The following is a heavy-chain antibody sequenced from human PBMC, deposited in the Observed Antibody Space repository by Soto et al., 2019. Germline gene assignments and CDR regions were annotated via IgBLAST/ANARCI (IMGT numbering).Heavy chain of an antibody. V-gene: IGHV2-5*02. CDR2: IYWDDDK. D-gene: IGHD3-3*01. J-gene: IGHJ4*02. CDR1: GFSLSTSGVG. Sequence: QITLKESGPTLVKPTQTLTLTCTFSGFSLSTSGVGVGWIRQPPGKALEWLALIYWDDDKRYSPSLKSRLTITKDTAKTQVVLTMTNMDPVDTATYYCAHILGVVIIDYWGQGTLVTVSS. CDR3: AHILGVVIIDY.